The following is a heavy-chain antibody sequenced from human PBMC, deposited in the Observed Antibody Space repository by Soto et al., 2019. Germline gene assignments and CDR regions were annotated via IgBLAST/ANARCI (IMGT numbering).Heavy chain of an antibody. CDR1: GGTFSSYT. V-gene: IGHV1-69*02. CDR3: ATYDRSGNYFAN. Sequence: QVQLVQSGAEVKKPGSSVKVSCKASGGTFSSYTISWVRQAPGQGLEWMGRIIPILGIANYAQKFQGRVTITADKAPSTAKRELSSLRFEDTAVYSWATYDRSGNYFANWGQGTLVTVSS. CDR2: IIPILGIA. J-gene: IGHJ4*02. D-gene: IGHD3-22*01.